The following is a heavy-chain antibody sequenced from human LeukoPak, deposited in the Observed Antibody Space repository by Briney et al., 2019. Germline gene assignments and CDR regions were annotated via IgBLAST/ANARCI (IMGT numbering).Heavy chain of an antibody. CDR2: INPSGGST. D-gene: IGHD3-9*01. CDR3: ARYGDILTGYSL. J-gene: IGHJ4*02. CDR1: GYTFTNYY. V-gene: IGHV1-46*01. Sequence: ASVKVSCKASGYTFTNYYIHWVRQAPGQGLECMGIINPSGGSTSYAQKLQGRVTMTTDTSTSTAYMELRSLRSDDTAVYYCARYGDILTGYSLWGQGTLVTVSS.